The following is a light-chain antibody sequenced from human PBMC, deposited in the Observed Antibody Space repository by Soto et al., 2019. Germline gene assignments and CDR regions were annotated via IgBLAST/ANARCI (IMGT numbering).Light chain of an antibody. V-gene: IGKV1-17*01. CDR1: QGIRND. CDR3: QQYGSSWT. Sequence: DIQMTQSPSTLSASVGDRFTITCRASQGIRNDLGWYQQKPGKAPKRLIYAASSLQSGVPSRFSGSGSGTDFTLTISRLEPEDFAVYYCQQYGSSWTFGQGTKVDIK. CDR2: AAS. J-gene: IGKJ1*01.